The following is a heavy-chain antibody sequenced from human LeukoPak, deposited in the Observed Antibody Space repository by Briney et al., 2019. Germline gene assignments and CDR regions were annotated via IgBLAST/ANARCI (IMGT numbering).Heavy chain of an antibody. V-gene: IGHV3-30-3*01. J-gene: IGHJ4*02. CDR3: ARENYGPFDY. D-gene: IGHD3-10*01. Sequence: GGSLRLSCAASGFTVSSNYMSWVRQAPGKGLEWVAVISYDGSNKYYADSVKGRFTISRDNSKNTLYLQMNSLRAEDTAVYYCARENYGPFDYWGQGTLVTVSS. CDR1: GFTVSSNY. CDR2: ISYDGSNK.